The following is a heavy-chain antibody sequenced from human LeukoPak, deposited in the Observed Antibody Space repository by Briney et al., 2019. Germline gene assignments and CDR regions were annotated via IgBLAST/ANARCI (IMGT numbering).Heavy chain of an antibody. CDR3: AKGGRGRWLQPFDY. J-gene: IGHJ4*02. CDR1: GFTFSSYA. Sequence: GGSLRLSCAASGFTFSSYAMSWVRQAPGKGLEWVSPISGSGGSTYYADSVKGRFTISRDNSKNTLYLQMNSLRAEDTAVYYCAKGGRGRWLQPFDYWGQGTLVTVSS. D-gene: IGHD5-24*01. V-gene: IGHV3-23*01. CDR2: ISGSGGST.